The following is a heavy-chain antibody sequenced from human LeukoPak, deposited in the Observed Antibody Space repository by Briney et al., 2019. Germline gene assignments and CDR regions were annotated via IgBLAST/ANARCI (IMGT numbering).Heavy chain of an antibody. CDR3: TRADRITWILY. J-gene: IGHJ4*02. CDR2: IRSKAYGGTT. Sequence: QPGRSLRLSCTASGFTFGDYAMSWFRQAPGKGLEWVGFIRSKAYGGTTEYAASVKGRFTISRDDSKSIAYLQMNSLKTEDTAVYYCTRADRITWILYWGQGTLVTVSS. CDR1: GFTFGDYA. V-gene: IGHV3-49*03. D-gene: IGHD5-12*01.